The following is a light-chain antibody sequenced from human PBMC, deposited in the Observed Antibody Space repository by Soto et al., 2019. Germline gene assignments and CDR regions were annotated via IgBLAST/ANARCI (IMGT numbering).Light chain of an antibody. V-gene: IGLV1-40*01. CDR1: SSNTGAGYD. J-gene: IGLJ1*01. CDR2: GNS. Sequence: QSVLTQPPSVSGAPGQRVTISCTGSSSNTGAGYDVHWYQHLPGTAPKLLIYGNSNRPSGVPDRFSGSKSGTSASLAITGLQVEDEADYYCSSYTSSSTYVFGTGTKLTVL. CDR3: SSYTSSSTYV.